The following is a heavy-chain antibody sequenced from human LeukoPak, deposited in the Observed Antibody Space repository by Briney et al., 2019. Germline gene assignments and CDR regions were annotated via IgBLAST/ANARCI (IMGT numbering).Heavy chain of an antibody. J-gene: IGHJ4*02. Sequence: SVKVSCKASGGTFSSYAISWVRQAPGQGLEWMGGIIPIFGTANYAQKFQGRVTITADESTSTAHMELSSLRSEDTAVYYCARGPSTAIAVAAYFDYWGQGTLVTVSS. V-gene: IGHV1-69*13. CDR3: ARGPSTAIAVAAYFDY. CDR2: IIPIFGTA. CDR1: GGTFSSYA. D-gene: IGHD6-19*01.